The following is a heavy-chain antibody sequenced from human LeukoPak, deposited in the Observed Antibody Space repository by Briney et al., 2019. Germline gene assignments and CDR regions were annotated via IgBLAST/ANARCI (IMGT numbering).Heavy chain of an antibody. J-gene: IGHJ2*01. CDR2: ITHSGST. CDR3: ARVLTGAARRVLYLYFDL. D-gene: IGHD6-6*01. V-gene: IGHV4-34*01. CDR1: GGSFSGYY. Sequence: SETLSLTCAVYGGSFSGYYWSWIRQPPGKGLEWIGEITHSGSTNYNPSLKSRVTISVDTSKNQFSLKLSSVTAADTAVYYCARVLTGAARRVLYLYFDLWGRGALVTVSS.